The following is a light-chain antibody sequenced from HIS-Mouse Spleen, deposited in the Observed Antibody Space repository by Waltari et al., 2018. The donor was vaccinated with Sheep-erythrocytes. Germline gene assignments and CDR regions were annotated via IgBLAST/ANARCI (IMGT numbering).Light chain of an antibody. CDR2: DDS. CDR1: SSDVGGYNY. V-gene: IGLV2-11*01. Sequence: QSALTQPRSVSGSPGQSVTISCTGTSSDVGGYNYVPWYQQHPGKAPQLMIYDDSKRPSGVPDHFSGSKSGNTASLTISGLQAEDEADYYCCSYAGSYNHVFATGTKVTVL. CDR3: CSYAGSYNHV. J-gene: IGLJ1*01.